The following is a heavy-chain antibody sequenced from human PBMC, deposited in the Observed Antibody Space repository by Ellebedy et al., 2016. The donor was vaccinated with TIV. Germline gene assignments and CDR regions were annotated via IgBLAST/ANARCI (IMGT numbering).Heavy chain of an antibody. J-gene: IGHJ4*02. V-gene: IGHV3-23*01. Sequence: GGSLRLXXAASGFTFSSYAMSWVRQAPGKGLEWVSAISGSGGSTYYADSVKGRFTISRDKSKNTLYLQMNSLRAEDTAVYYCAKLPAAGILFDYWGQGTLVTVSS. CDR3: AKLPAAGILFDY. CDR2: ISGSGGST. CDR1: GFTFSSYA. D-gene: IGHD6-13*01.